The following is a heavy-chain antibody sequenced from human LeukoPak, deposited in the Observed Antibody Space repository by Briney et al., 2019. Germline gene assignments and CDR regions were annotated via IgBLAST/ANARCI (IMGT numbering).Heavy chain of an antibody. V-gene: IGHV4-59*08. D-gene: IGHD5-18*01. Sequence: SETLSLTCTVSGGSISSYYWSWIRQPPGKGLEWIGYIYYSGSTNYNPSLKSRVTISVDTSKNQFSLRLSSVTAADTAVYYCARHECSYGNYYFDYWGQGTLVTVSS. CDR3: ARHECSYGNYYFDY. CDR1: GGSISSYY. J-gene: IGHJ4*02. CDR2: IYYSGST.